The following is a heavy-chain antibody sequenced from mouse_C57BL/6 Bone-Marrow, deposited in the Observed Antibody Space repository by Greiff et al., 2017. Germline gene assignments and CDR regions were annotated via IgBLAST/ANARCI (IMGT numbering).Heavy chain of an antibody. D-gene: IGHD1-1*01. CDR1: GYSFTDYN. Sequence: VQLKESGPELVKPGASVKISCKASGYSFTDYNMNWVKQSNGKSLEWIGVINPNYGTTSYNQKFKGKATLPVAQSYSTAYMQLNSLTSEDSAVYYCARSYGSFFDYWGQGTTLTVSS. J-gene: IGHJ2*01. CDR3: ARSYGSFFDY. V-gene: IGHV1-39*01. CDR2: INPNYGTT.